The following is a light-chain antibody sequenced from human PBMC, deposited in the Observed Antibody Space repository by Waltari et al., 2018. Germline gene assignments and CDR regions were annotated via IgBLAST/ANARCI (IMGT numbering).Light chain of an antibody. J-gene: IGKJ4*01. CDR2: WAY. V-gene: IGKV4-1*01. Sequence: DIVMTQSPDSLAVSLGEMATIHCKSSQSVFFTSNNKSYLAWYQQKPRQPPKLLISWAYTRESGVPDRVSGSGSGTHFTLTISSLQAEDVAVYSCQQYYGIPLTFGGGTKVEIK. CDR3: QQYYGIPLT. CDR1: QSVFFTSNNKSY.